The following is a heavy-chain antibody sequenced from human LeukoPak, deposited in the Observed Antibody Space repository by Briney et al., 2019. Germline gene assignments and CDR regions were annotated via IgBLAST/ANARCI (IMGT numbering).Heavy chain of an antibody. CDR3: ARAERGYCSTTTCYFSALDY. CDR1: GFTVSSKY. D-gene: IGHD2-2*01. CDR2: IYIDGST. Sequence: PGGSLRLSCAASGFTVSSKYMSWVRQALGKGLEWVSVIYIDGSTYYADSVKGRFTISRDNTKNTLYLQMNSLRAEDTAVYYCARAERGYCSTTTCYFSALDYWGRGTLVTVSS. J-gene: IGHJ4*02. V-gene: IGHV3-66*01.